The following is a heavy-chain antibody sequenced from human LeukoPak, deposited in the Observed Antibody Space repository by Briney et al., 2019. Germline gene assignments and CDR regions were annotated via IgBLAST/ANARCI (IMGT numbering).Heavy chain of an antibody. V-gene: IGHV3-30*18. CDR2: IYYGGSNN. CDR3: AKDGIAARPGGYYFDY. Sequence: GGSLRLSCAASGFIFSNYGMHWVRQAPGKGLEWVAVIYYGGSNNYYADSVKGRFTISRDNSKSTLYLQMNSLRPEDTAVYYCAKDGIAARPGGYYFDYWGQGTLVTVSS. CDR1: GFIFSNYG. J-gene: IGHJ4*02. D-gene: IGHD6-6*01.